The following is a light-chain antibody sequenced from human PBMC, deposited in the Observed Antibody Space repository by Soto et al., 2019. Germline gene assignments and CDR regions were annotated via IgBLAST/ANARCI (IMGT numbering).Light chain of an antibody. CDR3: SSYTSSSTLV. V-gene: IGLV2-14*01. CDR2: EVS. J-gene: IGLJ1*01. Sequence: QSALTQPASVSGSPGQSITISCTGTSSDVGGYNYVSWYQQHPGKAPKVMIYEVSYRPSGLSNRFSGSKSVNTASLTISGLQAEDEADYYCSSYTSSSTLVFGTGTKVTVL. CDR1: SSDVGGYNY.